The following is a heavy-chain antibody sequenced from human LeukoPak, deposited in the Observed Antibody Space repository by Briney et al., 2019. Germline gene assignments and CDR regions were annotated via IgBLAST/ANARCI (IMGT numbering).Heavy chain of an antibody. CDR2: ISWNSGSI. Sequence: GGSLRLSCAASGFTFDDYAMHWVRQAPGKGLEWVSGISWNSGSIGYADSVKGRFTISRDNAKNSLYLQMNSLRAEDTALYYCAKGLGGSVSYPIDYWGQGTLVTVSS. J-gene: IGHJ4*02. CDR1: GFTFDDYA. CDR3: AKGLGGSVSYPIDY. D-gene: IGHD3-10*01. V-gene: IGHV3-9*01.